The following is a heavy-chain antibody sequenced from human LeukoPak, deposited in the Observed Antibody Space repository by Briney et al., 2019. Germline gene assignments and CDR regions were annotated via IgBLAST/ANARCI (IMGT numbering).Heavy chain of an antibody. D-gene: IGHD1-20*01. CDR2: ISHDSKNK. V-gene: IGHV3-30*02. Sequence: GGSLRLSCVASGFTIKQSGIRWVRQAPGKGLEWVALISHDSKNKFYADSVKGRFTISRDNSKNTVYLQMGSLTMDDTSLYYCATITGPLDYWGQGSLVTVAS. CDR3: ATITGPLDY. J-gene: IGHJ4*02. CDR1: GFTIKQSG.